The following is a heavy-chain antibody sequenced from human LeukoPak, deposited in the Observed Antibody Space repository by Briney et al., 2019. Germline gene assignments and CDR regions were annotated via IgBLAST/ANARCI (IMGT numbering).Heavy chain of an antibody. J-gene: IGHJ4*02. V-gene: IGHV4-34*01. D-gene: IGHD1-26*01. CDR2: INHSGST. CDR1: GGSFSGYY. CDR3: ARMYSGTSYYFDY. Sequence: SETLSLTCAVYGGSFSGYYWSWIRQPPGKGLEWIGEINHSGSTKYNPSLKSRVTMSVDTSKNQFSLKLSSVTAADTAVYYCARMYSGTSYYFDYWGQGTLVTVSS.